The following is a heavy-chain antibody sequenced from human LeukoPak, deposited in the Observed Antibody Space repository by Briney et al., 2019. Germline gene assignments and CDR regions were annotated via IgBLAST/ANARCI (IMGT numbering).Heavy chain of an antibody. J-gene: IGHJ3*02. CDR3: AKERDYGDYETAFDI. CDR2: ISYDGSNK. Sequence: GGSLRLSCAASGFTFSSYGMHWVRQAPGKGLEWVAVISYDGSNKYYADSVKGRFTISRDSSKNTLYLQMNSLRAEDTAVYYCAKERDYGDYETAFDIWGQGTMVTVSS. D-gene: IGHD4-17*01. V-gene: IGHV3-30*18. CDR1: GFTFSSYG.